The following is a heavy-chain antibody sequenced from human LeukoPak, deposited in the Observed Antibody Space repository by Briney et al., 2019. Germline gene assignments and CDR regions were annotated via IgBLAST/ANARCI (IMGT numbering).Heavy chain of an antibody. CDR2: LRYTGET. Sequence: GGSLRLSCAASGYTFSQYSINWVRQAPGKGLEWVSHLRYTGETFYADSVKGRFTISRDNVRNSLYLQMNSLRAEDTAMYYCARDAGNSGYGCDLWGQGTLVTVSS. CDR1: GYTFSQYS. V-gene: IGHV3-48*01. J-gene: IGHJ5*02. CDR3: ARDAGNSGYGCDL. D-gene: IGHD5-12*01.